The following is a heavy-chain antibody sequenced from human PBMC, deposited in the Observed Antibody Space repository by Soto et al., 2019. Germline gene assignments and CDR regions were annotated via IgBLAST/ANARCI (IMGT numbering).Heavy chain of an antibody. D-gene: IGHD2-2*01. Sequence: QLQLQESGSGLVKPSQTLSLTCAVSGGSISSGGYSWGWTRQPPGKGLELIGYIYHSGSTYYNSSLTSRVTISVVRSKNQFSLKLSSVLAAATAVYYWARVPTPWGQGTLVTVSS. J-gene: IGHJ4*02. CDR3: ARVPTP. V-gene: IGHV4-30-2*01. CDR1: GGSISSGGYS. CDR2: IYHSGST.